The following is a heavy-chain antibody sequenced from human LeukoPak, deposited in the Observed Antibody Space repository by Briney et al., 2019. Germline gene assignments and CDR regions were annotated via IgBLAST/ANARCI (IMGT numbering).Heavy chain of an antibody. J-gene: IGHJ6*02. CDR3: AKDMAAAGTLYGMDV. Sequence: PGGSLRLSCAASGFTFDDYAMRGGGQAPGKGLEWVSGISWNSGSIGYADSVKGRFTISRDNAKNSLYLQMNSLRAEDTALYYCAKDMAAAGTLYGMDVWGQGTTVTVSS. CDR1: GFTFDDYA. D-gene: IGHD6-13*01. CDR2: ISWNSGSI. V-gene: IGHV3-9*01.